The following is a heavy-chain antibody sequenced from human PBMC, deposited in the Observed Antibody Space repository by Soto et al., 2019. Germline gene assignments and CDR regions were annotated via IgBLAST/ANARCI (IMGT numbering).Heavy chain of an antibody. CDR2: INHSGST. D-gene: IGHD3-10*01. CDR3: ARGPRGGGSYYKWGWFAP. V-gene: IGHV4-34*01. Sequence: SETLSLTCAVYGGSFSGYYWSWIRQPPGKGLEWIGEINHSGSTNYNPSLKSRVTISVDTSKTQFSLKLSSVTAADTAVYYCARGPRGGGSYYKWGWFAPGGQGRVGTVSS. J-gene: IGHJ5*02. CDR1: GGSFSGYY.